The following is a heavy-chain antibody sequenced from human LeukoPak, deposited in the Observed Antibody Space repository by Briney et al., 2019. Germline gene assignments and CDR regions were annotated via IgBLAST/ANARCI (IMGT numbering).Heavy chain of an antibody. V-gene: IGHV3-11*04. CDR1: GGSFSGYY. CDR2: ISSSGSTI. Sequence: KPSETLSPTCAVYGGSFSGYYWSWVRQAPGKGLEWVSYISSSGSTIYYADSVKGRFTISRDNAKNSLYLQMNSLRAEDTAVYYCAELGITMIGGVWGKGTTVTISS. D-gene: IGHD3-10*02. CDR3: AELGITMIGGV. J-gene: IGHJ6*04.